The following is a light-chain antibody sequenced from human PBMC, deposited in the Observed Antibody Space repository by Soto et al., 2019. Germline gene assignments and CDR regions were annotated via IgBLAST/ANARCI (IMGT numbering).Light chain of an antibody. CDR2: EVT. V-gene: IGLV2-8*01. J-gene: IGLJ1*01. CDR1: SSDVGGYNF. Sequence: QSVLTQPPSAPGSPGRSVTISCTGASSDVGGYNFVSWYQQHPGKAPKLLIYEVTKRPSGVPDRFSGSRSGNTASLTVSGLQAEDEADYYCSSYAGRNNIVFGTGTKVTV. CDR3: SSYAGRNNIV.